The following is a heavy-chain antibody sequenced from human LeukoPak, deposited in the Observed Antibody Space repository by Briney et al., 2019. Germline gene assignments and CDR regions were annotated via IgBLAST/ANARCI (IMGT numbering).Heavy chain of an antibody. D-gene: IGHD5-18*01. V-gene: IGHV4-30-4*08. CDR3: AREPTRSGYSYGYS. Sequence: PSQTLSLTCTVSGGSISSGDYYSSWIRQPPGKGLEWIGYIYYSGSTYYNPSLKSRVTISVDTSKNPFSLKLSSVTAADTAVYYCAREPTRSGYSYGYSWGQGTLVTVSS. CDR2: IYYSGST. J-gene: IGHJ4*02. CDR1: GGSISSGDYY.